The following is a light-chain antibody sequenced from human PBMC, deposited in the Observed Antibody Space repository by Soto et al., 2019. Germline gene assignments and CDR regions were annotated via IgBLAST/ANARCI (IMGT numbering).Light chain of an antibody. CDR2: GAS. J-gene: IGKJ1*01. V-gene: IGKV3-20*01. Sequence: EIVLTQSPGTLSLSPGERATLSCRASQSVASRNLAWYQQKPGQAPRLLIYGASNRATGIPDRFSGSGSGTDFTLTISRLEPEDFAVYYCQQYGSSGTFGQGTKV. CDR1: QSVASRN. CDR3: QQYGSSGT.